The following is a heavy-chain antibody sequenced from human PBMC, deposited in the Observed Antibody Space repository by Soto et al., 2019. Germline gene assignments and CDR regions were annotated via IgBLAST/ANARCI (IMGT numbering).Heavy chain of an antibody. Sequence: EVQLVESGGGLVKPGGSLRLSCAASGFTFSSYSMNWVRQAPGKGLEWVSSISSSSSYIYYADSVKGRFTISRDNAKNALYLQMNSLRAEDTAVYYCARADCSGRYYRGTWGQGTLVTVSS. CDR2: ISSSSSYI. V-gene: IGHV3-21*01. J-gene: IGHJ5*02. CDR3: ARADCSGRYYRGT. D-gene: IGHD3-10*02. CDR1: GFTFSSYS.